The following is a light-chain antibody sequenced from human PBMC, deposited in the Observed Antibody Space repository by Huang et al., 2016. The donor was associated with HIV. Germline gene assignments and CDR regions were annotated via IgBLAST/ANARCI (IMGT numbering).Light chain of an antibody. V-gene: IGKV1-NL1*01. Sequence: DIQMTQSPSSLSASVGDRVTITCRASQGIGNSLAWYQQKPEKAPRLLLYATSTLESGFPSRVSGSGSGTHYTLTINTLQPEDIASYYCQQYHSLPWTFGQGTKVEIK. CDR3: QQYHSLPWT. J-gene: IGKJ1*01. CDR1: QGIGNS. CDR2: ATS.